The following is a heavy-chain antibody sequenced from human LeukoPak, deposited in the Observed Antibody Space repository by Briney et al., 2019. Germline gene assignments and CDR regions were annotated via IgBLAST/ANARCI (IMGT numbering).Heavy chain of an antibody. Sequence: GGSLRLSRAASGFTVGSKYMSWVRHAAGKGMEWVSVIYSGGSTYYADCVKVRFTISRDNSKNTMYLQMNCLRAEDTGVYYCARDKYGSGSYSYYFDYWGQGTLVTVSS. D-gene: IGHD3-10*01. J-gene: IGHJ4*02. CDR2: IYSGGST. V-gene: IGHV3-53*01. CDR3: ARDKYGSGSYSYYFDY. CDR1: GFTVGSKY.